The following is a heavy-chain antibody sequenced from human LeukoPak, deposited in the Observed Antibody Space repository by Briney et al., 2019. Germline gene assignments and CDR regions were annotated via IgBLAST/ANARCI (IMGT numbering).Heavy chain of an antibody. Sequence: ASVKVSCKASGYTFTGYYMHWVRQAPGQGLEWMGWMNPNSGNTGYAQKFQGRVTMTRNTSISTAYMELSSLRSEDTAVYYCARGTTGTAWGQGTLVTVSS. J-gene: IGHJ4*02. D-gene: IGHD4-17*01. CDR2: MNPNSGNT. CDR3: ARGTTGTA. CDR1: GYTFTGYY. V-gene: IGHV1-8*02.